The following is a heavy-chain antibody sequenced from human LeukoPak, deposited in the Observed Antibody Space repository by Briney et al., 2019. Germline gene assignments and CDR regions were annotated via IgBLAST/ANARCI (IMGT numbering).Heavy chain of an antibody. CDR1: GGSISSGDYY. V-gene: IGHV4-30-4*08. Sequence: SQTPSLTCTVSGGSISSGDYYWSWICQPPGKGLEWIGYIYYSGSTYYNPSLKSRVTISVDTSKNQFSLKLSSVTAADTAVYYCARPLTLGGDAFDIWGQGTMVTVSS. CDR2: IYYSGST. CDR3: ARPLTLGGDAFDI. J-gene: IGHJ3*02. D-gene: IGHD4-23*01.